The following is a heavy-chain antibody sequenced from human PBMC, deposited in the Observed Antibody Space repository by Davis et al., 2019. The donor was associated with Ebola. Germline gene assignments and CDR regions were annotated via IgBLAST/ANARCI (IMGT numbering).Heavy chain of an antibody. V-gene: IGHV1-46*01. CDR3: AGTLYYYYGMDV. Sequence: AASVKVSCKASGYTFTSYYMHWVRQAPGQGLEWMGIINPSGGSTSYAQKFQGRVTMTTDTSTSTVYMELRSLRSDDTALYYCAGTLYYYYGMDVWGQGTTVTVSS. CDR2: INPSGGST. CDR1: GYTFTSYY. J-gene: IGHJ6*02.